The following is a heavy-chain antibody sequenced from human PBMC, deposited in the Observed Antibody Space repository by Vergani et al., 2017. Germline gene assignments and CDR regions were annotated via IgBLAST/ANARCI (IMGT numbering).Heavy chain of an antibody. CDR2: ISGSSSYV. CDR3: ARGLWDCTHIRCSPPSY. D-gene: IGHD2-8*01. V-gene: IGHV3-21*01. Sequence: EVQLVESGGGVVKPGGSLTISCATSGFDFTNSAMSWIRQAPGGGLQWVSSISGSSSYVFYRDSVEGRFTITRDNAKKSVYLQMNSLRAEDTAMYFCARGLWDCTHIRCSPPSYWGQGTQVTVSS. J-gene: IGHJ4*02. CDR1: GFDFTNSA.